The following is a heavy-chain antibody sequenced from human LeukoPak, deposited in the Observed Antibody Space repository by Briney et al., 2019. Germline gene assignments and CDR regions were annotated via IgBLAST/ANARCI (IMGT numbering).Heavy chain of an antibody. CDR3: ATPDLRTAMALYYFDY. J-gene: IGHJ4*02. V-gene: IGHV1-24*01. Sequence: ASVKVSCKVSGYTLTELSMHWVRQAPGKGLEWMGGFDPEDGETIYAQKFQGRVTMTEDTSTDTAYMELSSLRSEDTAVYYCATPDLRTAMALYYFDYWGQGTLVTVSS. D-gene: IGHD5-18*01. CDR1: GYTLTELS. CDR2: FDPEDGET.